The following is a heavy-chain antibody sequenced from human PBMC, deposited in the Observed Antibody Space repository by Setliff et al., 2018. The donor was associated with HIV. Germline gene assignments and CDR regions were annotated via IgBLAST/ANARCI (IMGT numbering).Heavy chain of an antibody. D-gene: IGHD5-12*01. Sequence: PSETLSLTCTVSGGSTSSYYWSWIRQPPGKGLEWIGHIYTSGSTNYNPSLKSRVTMSVDTSKNQFSLNLSSVTAADTAVYYCALDPGYRRDYWGQGTLVTVSS. CDR2: IYTSGST. V-gene: IGHV4-4*08. CDR1: GGSTSSYY. CDR3: ALDPGYRRDY. J-gene: IGHJ4*02.